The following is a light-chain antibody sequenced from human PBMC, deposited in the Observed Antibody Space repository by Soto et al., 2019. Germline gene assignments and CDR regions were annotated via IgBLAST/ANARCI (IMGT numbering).Light chain of an antibody. CDR1: QGIRHY. V-gene: IGKV1-27*01. CDR2: EAS. J-gene: IGKJ1*01. Sequence: DIQMTQSPSSLSASVGDRVTITCRASQGIRHYLAWYQQKPGKVPKLLIYEASNLQSGVPSRFRGGGSGTEFNLTISSLQPEDVAVYYCQQYGSSPRTFGQGTKVDIK. CDR3: QQYGSSPRT.